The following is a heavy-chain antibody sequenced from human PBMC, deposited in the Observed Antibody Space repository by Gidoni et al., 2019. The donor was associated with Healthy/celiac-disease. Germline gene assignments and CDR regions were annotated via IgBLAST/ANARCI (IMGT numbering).Heavy chain of an antibody. D-gene: IGHD6-13*01. CDR1: GFTVSSNY. CDR3: ARSYSSSWFDY. Sequence: EVQLVESGGGLIQPGGSLRLSCAASGFTVSSNYMSWVRQAPGKGLEWVSVIDSGGSTYYADSVKGRFTISRDNSKNTLYLQMNSLRAEDTAVYYCARSYSSSWFDYWGQGTLVTVSS. V-gene: IGHV3-53*01. CDR2: IDSGGST. J-gene: IGHJ4*02.